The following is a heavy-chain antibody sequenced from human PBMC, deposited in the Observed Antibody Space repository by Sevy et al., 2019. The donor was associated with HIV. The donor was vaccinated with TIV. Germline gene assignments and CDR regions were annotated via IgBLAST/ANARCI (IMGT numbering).Heavy chain of an antibody. CDR2: IKQDGSEK. V-gene: IGHV3-7*01. CDR3: ARDLEFYDYGDYGPAFTPDY. J-gene: IGHJ4*02. D-gene: IGHD4-17*01. Sequence: GGSLRLSCAASGFSFTWYWMSWVRQTPEKGLEWVANIKQDGSEKNYVDSVKGRFIISRDNAKNSLYLQMNSLRVEDTAVYYCARDLEFYDYGDYGPAFTPDYWGQGTLVTVSS. CDR1: GFSFTWYW.